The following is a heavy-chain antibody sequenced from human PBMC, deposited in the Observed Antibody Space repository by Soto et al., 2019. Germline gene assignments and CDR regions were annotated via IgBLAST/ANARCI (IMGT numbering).Heavy chain of an antibody. CDR3: AKDWSTSGDI. D-gene: IGHD2-8*02. CDR2: ITGSGDNT. J-gene: IGHJ3*02. Sequence: EGQLLESGGGLVQPGGSLRLSCAASGFAFSTYAMSWVRQAPGKGLEWVSSITGSGDNTYYADSVKGRFTISRDNSKNTLYLQMNSLKGDDTAVYYCAKDWSTSGDIWGQGRMVTVSS. CDR1: GFAFSTYA. V-gene: IGHV3-23*01.